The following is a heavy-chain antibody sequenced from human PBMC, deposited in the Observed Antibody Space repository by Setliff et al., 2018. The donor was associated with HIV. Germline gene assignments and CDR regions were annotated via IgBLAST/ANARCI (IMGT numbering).Heavy chain of an antibody. CDR3: ARTQDRYYYYYMDV. J-gene: IGHJ6*03. CDR1: GFIFSSYA. V-gene: IGHV3-33*08. CDR2: IWYDGSNK. Sequence: PGGSLRLSCAASGFIFSSYAMHRVRQAPGKGLEWVAVIWYDGSNKYYADSVKGRFTISRDNSKNTLYLQMNSLRAEDTAVYYCARTQDRYYYYYMDVWGKGTTVTVSS.